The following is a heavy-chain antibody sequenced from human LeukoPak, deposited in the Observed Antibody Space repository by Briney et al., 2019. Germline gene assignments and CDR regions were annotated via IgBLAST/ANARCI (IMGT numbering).Heavy chain of an antibody. J-gene: IGHJ4*02. V-gene: IGHV3-30*04. Sequence: RPGGSLRLSCAASGFTFSSYAMHWVRQAPGKGLEWVAVISYDGSNKYYADSVKGRFTISRDNSKNTLYLQMNSLRAEDTAVYYCARDKTGYSSSWTFVYWGQGTLVTVSS. CDR2: ISYDGSNK. CDR1: GFTFSSYA. CDR3: ARDKTGYSSSWTFVY. D-gene: IGHD6-13*01.